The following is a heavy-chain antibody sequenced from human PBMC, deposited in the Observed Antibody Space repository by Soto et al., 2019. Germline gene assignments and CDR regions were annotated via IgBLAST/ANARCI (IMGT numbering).Heavy chain of an antibody. J-gene: IGHJ4*02. D-gene: IGHD4-17*01. CDR2: ISGNGEII. CDR1: GFTFSDYY. Sequence: PGGSLRLSCAASGFTFSDYYIHWIRRAPGKGLEWISYISGNGEIIQYAASARGRFTISRDNAENSVYLEMDRLRAEDTALYYCARHADADFRTDFDYWGRGTLVTVSS. V-gene: IGHV3-11*01. CDR3: ARHADADFRTDFDY.